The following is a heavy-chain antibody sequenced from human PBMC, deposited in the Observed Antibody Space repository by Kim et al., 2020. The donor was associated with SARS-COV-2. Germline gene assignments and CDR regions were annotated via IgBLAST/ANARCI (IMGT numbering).Heavy chain of an antibody. J-gene: IGHJ4*02. CDR2: IIPIFGTA. CDR3: ARAGTESTSIVGAGPTPQYYFDY. V-gene: IGHV1-69*13. CDR1: GGTFSSYA. D-gene: IGHD1-26*01. Sequence: SVKVSCKASGGTFSSYAISWVRQAPGQGLEWMGGIIPIFGTANYAQKFQGRVTITADESTSTAYMELSSLRSEDTAVYYCARAGTESTSIVGAGPTPQYYFDYWGQGTLVTVSS.